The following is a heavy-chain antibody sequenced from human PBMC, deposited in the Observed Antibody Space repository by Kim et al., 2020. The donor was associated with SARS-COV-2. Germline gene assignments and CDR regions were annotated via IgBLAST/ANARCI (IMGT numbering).Heavy chain of an antibody. CDR3: ARDMVHARDHGVNWFDP. J-gene: IGHJ5*02. V-gene: IGHV4-38-2*02. CDR2: IYHSGST. Sequence: SETLSLTCTVSGYSISSGYYWGWIRQPPGKGLEWIGSIYHSGSTYYNPSLKSRVTISVDTSKNQFSLKLSSVTAADTAVYYCARDMVHARDHGVNWFDPWGQGTLVTVSS. D-gene: IGHD3-10*01. CDR1: GYSISSGYY.